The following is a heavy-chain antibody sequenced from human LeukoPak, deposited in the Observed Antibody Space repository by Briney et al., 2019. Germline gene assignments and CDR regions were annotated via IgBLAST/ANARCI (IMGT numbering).Heavy chain of an antibody. CDR1: GFTFSSYE. J-gene: IGHJ6*04. V-gene: IGHV3-48*03. CDR2: ISSSGSTM. CDR3: AELGITMIGGV. Sequence: GGSLRLSCEASGFTFSSYEMNWVREGPGKRLEWVSYISSSGSTMYYADSVKGRFTISRDNAKNSLYLQMNSLRAEDTAVYYCAELGITMIGGVWGKGTTVTISS. D-gene: IGHD3-10*02.